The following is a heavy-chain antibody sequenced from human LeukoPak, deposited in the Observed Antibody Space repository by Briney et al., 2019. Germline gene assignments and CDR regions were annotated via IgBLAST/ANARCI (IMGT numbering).Heavy chain of an antibody. CDR1: GGYISSYF. Sequence: SETLSLTCTVSGGYISSYFWSWIRQPPGKGLEWIGYIYYTGGTNYNPSLKSRVTISVDTSKNQFSLELSSVTAADTAVYYCARPGDLDAFDIWGQGTMVTVSS. J-gene: IGHJ3*02. D-gene: IGHD3-3*01. CDR2: IYYTGGT. CDR3: ARPGDLDAFDI. V-gene: IGHV4-59*08.